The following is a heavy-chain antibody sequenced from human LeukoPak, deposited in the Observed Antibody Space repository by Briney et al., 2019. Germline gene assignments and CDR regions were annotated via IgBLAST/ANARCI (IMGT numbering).Heavy chain of an antibody. Sequence: GGSLRLSCAASGFTFSGYAMSWVRQAPGKGLEWVSGISGSGGRTYYADSVKGRFTISRDNSKNTLYLQMNSLRDEDTAVYYCAKAQSTSGSYFTGHAFDIWGQGTMVTVSS. CDR1: GFTFSGYA. CDR2: ISGSGGRT. V-gene: IGHV3-23*01. J-gene: IGHJ3*02. D-gene: IGHD1-26*01. CDR3: AKAQSTSGSYFTGHAFDI.